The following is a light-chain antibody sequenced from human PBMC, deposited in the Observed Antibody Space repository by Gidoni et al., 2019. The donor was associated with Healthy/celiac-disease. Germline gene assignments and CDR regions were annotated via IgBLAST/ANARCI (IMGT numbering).Light chain of an antibody. CDR1: QNILYSSNNKNY. J-gene: IGKJ2*01. CDR3: QQYYSTPYT. CDR2: WAS. Sequence: DIVMTQSPDSLAVSLGERATINCKSSQNILYSSNNKNYLAWYQQKPGQPPKLLIYWASIRESGVPDRFSGRGSGPDFTLTISSLQAEDVAVYYCQQYYSTPYTFXXXTKLEIK. V-gene: IGKV4-1*01.